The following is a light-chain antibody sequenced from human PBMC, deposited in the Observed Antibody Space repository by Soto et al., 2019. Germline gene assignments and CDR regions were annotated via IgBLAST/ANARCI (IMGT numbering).Light chain of an antibody. CDR1: QGISSD. CDR3: QQYYSYPIT. V-gene: IGKV1-8*01. Sequence: AIRMTQSPSSFSASTGDRFTITCLASQGISSDLAWYQQKPGKAPKLLIYAASTLQSGVPSRFSGSGSGTDFTLTISCLQSEDFATYYCQQYYSYPITFGQGTRLEIK. J-gene: IGKJ5*01. CDR2: AAS.